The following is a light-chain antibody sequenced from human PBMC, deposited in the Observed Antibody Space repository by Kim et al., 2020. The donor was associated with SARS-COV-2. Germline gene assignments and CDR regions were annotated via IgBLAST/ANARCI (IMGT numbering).Light chain of an antibody. CDR3: QTWDTGIQV. J-gene: IGLJ3*02. CDR1: SGHSTYA. V-gene: IGLV4-69*01. Sequence: ASVKLTCTLSSGHSTYAIAWHQQQPEKGPRYLMKLNSDGSHSKGDGIPDRFSGSRSGAERYLTISNLQSEDEADYYCQTWDTGIQVFGGGTQLTVL. CDR2: LNSDGSH.